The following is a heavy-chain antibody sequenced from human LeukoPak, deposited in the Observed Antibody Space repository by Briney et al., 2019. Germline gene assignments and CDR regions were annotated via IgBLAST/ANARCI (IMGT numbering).Heavy chain of an antibody. V-gene: IGHV1-46*01. CDR2: INPSGGST. CDR3: ARGGTYYYDSSGYPGYFQH. J-gene: IGHJ1*01. Sequence: ASVKVSCKASGYTFTSYYMHWVRQAPGQGLEWMGIINPSGGSTSYAQKFQGRVTMTRDMSTSTVYMELSSLRSEDTAVYYCARGGTYYYDSSGYPGYFQHWGQGTLVTVSS. D-gene: IGHD3-22*01. CDR1: GYTFTSYY.